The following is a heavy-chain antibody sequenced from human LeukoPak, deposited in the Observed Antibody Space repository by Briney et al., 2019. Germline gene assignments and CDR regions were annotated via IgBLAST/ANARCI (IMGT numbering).Heavy chain of an antibody. CDR3: ARAVDFWSGPLYYYGMGV. CDR1: GGSISSYY. D-gene: IGHD3-3*01. Sequence: SETLSLTCTVSGGSISSYYWSWIRQPPGKGLEWIGYIYYSGSTNYNPSLKSRVTISVDTSKNQFSLKLSSVTAADTAVYYCARAVDFWSGPLYYYGMGVWGQGTTVTVSS. CDR2: IYYSGST. J-gene: IGHJ6*02. V-gene: IGHV4-59*01.